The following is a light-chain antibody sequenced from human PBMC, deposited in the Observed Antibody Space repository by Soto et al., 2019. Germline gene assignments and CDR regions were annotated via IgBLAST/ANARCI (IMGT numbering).Light chain of an antibody. CDR3: CSYAGSYV. CDR1: SSDVGSYNL. V-gene: IGLV2-23*01. Sequence: QSVLTHPASVSKSPGDSITISFTGTSSDVGSYNLVYWYQQHPGKAPKLMIYEGSKRPSGVSNLFSGSKSRNTASLTISGLQAEDEADYYCCSYAGSYVFGTWTKVPVL. J-gene: IGLJ1*01. CDR2: EGS.